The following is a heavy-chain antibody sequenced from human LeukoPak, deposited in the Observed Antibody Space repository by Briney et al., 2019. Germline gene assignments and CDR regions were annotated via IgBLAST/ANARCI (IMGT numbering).Heavy chain of an antibody. CDR1: GFTFSSYA. D-gene: IGHD3-22*01. V-gene: IGHV3-30-3*01. CDR2: ISYDGSNK. CDR3: ARERYYDSSGYNWDFDY. J-gene: IGHJ4*02. Sequence: PGRSLRLSCAASGFTFSSYAMHWVRQATGKGLEWVAVISYDGSNKYYADSVKGRFTISRDNSKNTLYLQMNSLRAEDTAVYYCARERYYDSSGYNWDFDYWGQGTLVTVSS.